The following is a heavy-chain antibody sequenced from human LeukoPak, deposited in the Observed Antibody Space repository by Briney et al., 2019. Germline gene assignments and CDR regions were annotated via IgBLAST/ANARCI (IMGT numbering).Heavy chain of an antibody. J-gene: IGHJ4*02. CDR1: GFTFRSYV. CDR2: ISYDGSNK. D-gene: IGHD3-9*01. Sequence: GGSLRLSCAASGFTFRSYVMHWVRQAPGKGLEWVAVISYDGSNKYFADSVKGRFTISRDNSKNTLYLQMNSLRPEDTAVYYCARAPGFYDILTEGYYFDYWGQGTLVTVSS. V-gene: IGHV3-30-3*01. CDR3: ARAPGFYDILTEGYYFDY.